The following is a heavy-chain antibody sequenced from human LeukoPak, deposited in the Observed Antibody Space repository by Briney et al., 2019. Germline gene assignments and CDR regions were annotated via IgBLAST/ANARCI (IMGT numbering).Heavy chain of an antibody. J-gene: IGHJ4*02. CDR3: ARSFGVIKGNPRNFDY. CDR1: GYTFTSFG. CDR2: ISPYNANT. V-gene: IGHV1-18*01. Sequence: ASVKVSCKASGYTFTSFGINWVRQAPGQGLEWMGWISPYNANTNYAQKLQGRVTMTTDTSTSTAYMDLRSLRSDDTAVYYCARSFGVIKGNPRNFDYWGQGTLVTVSS. D-gene: IGHD3-3*01.